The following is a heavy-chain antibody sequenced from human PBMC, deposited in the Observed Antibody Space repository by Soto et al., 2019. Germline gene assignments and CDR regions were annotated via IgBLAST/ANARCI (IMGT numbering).Heavy chain of an antibody. CDR3: ARGRMVRGVISWFDP. J-gene: IGHJ5*02. V-gene: IGHV4-59*01. CDR1: GVSISSYY. Sequence: PSETLSLTCTVSGVSISSYYCSWIRQPPGKGLEWVGYIYYSGSTNYNPSLKSRVTISVDTSKNQFSLKLSSVTAADTAVYYCARGRMVRGVISWFDPWGQGTLVTVSS. CDR2: IYYSGST. D-gene: IGHD3-10*01.